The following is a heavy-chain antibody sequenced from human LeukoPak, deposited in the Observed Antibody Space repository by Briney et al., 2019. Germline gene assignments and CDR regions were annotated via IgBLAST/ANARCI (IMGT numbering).Heavy chain of an antibody. CDR3: ARDYYDSSGYDMRFDP. V-gene: IGHV3-48*03. Sequence: GGSLRLSCAASGFTFSSYETNWVRQAPGEGLEWVSYISSSGSTIYYADSVKGRFTISRDNAKNSLYLQMNSLRAEDTAVYYCARDYYDSSGYDMRFDPWGQGTLVTVSS. CDR1: GFTFSSYE. J-gene: IGHJ5*02. CDR2: ISSSGSTI. D-gene: IGHD3-22*01.